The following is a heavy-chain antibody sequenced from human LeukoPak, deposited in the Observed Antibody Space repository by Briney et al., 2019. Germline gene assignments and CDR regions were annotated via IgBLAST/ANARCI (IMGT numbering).Heavy chain of an antibody. V-gene: IGHV1-69*05. J-gene: IGHJ3*02. D-gene: IGHD3-16*02. CDR3: ARETHYDYVWGSYRSDAFDI. Sequence: SVKVSCKAAGYTFTGYYMFWVRQAPGQGLEWMGRIIPIFGTANYAQKSQGRVTITTDESTSTAYMELSSLRSEDTAVYYCARETHYDYVWGSYRSDAFDIWGQGTMVTVSS. CDR2: IIPIFGTA. CDR1: GYTFTGYY.